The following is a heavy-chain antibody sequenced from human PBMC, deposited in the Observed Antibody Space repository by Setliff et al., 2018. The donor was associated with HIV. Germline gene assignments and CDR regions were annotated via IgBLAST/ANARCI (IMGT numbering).Heavy chain of an antibody. Sequence: SETLSLTCTVSGGSIISSTYFWGWIRQPPGKGLECIGNIYYSGSTSYNPSLKSRVTISGDTSRNQVSLKVQSVTAADTAVYYCARGGFYSSDYYLLDYWGQGTLVTVSS. CDR3: ARGGFYSSDYYLLDY. D-gene: IGHD6-19*01. CDR2: IYYSGST. CDR1: GGSIISSTYF. J-gene: IGHJ4*02. V-gene: IGHV4-39*07.